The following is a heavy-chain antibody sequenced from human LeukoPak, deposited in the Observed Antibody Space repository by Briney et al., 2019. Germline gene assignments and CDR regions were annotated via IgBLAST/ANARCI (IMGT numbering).Heavy chain of an antibody. V-gene: IGHV3-7*01. D-gene: IGHD6-19*01. CDR1: GFTFGKYW. CDR2: IKLDGSEK. CDR3: VYSSGWLGGY. J-gene: IGHJ4*02. Sequence: GGSLRLSCVASGFTFGKYWMSWVRQAPGKGLEWVANIKLDGSEKNYVDSVKGRFTISGDTAKNSVYLQMNSLRAEDTAVYYCVYSSGWLGGYWGQGSLVTVSS.